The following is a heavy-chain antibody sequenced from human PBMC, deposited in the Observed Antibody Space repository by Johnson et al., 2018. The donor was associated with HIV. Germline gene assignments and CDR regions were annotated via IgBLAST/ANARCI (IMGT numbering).Heavy chain of an antibody. CDR3: ARQLGYYYDSSGYYAEPDDAFDI. Sequence: VQLVESGGGLVQPGGSLRLSCAASGFTFSSYWMSWVRQAPGKGLEWVANIKQDGSEKYYVDSVTGRFTIASDNAQNSLYLQMNSLSAEDTAVYYCARQLGYYYDSSGYYAEPDDAFDIWGQGTMVTVSS. CDR1: GFTFSSYW. J-gene: IGHJ3*02. D-gene: IGHD3-22*01. V-gene: IGHV3-7*01. CDR2: IKQDGSEK.